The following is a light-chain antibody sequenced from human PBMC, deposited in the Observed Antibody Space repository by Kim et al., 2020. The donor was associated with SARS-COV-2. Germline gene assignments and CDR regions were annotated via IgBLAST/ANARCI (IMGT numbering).Light chain of an antibody. CDR1: ERVNSNF. J-gene: IGKJ2*01. V-gene: IGKV3-20*01. Sequence: EVVLTQSPGTLSLSPGETATLSCRASERVNSNFLAWYQQTLDQAPGLLIHGASNRATGIPDGFSGSESGTDFSLTISRLEHEDCAVYYCQQYGDSQYTFGQGTKLEI. CDR2: GAS. CDR3: QQYGDSQYT.